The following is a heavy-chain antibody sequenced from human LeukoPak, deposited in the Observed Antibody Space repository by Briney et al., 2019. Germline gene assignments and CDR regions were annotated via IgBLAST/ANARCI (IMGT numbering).Heavy chain of an antibody. V-gene: IGHV3-11*01. J-gene: IGHJ4*02. CDR1: GFTFSDYY. CDR2: ISSSGSTI. Sequence: PGGSLRLSCAASGFTFSDYYMSWIRQAPGKGLEWVSYISSSGSTIYYADSEKGRFTISRDNAKNSLYLQMNSLRAEDTAVYYCAKSSVDTAMTYYFDYWGQGTLVTVSS. CDR3: AKSSVDTAMTYYFDY. D-gene: IGHD5-18*01.